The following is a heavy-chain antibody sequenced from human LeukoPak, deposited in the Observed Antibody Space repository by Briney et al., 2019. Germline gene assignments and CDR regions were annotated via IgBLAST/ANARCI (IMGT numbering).Heavy chain of an antibody. CDR3: AKERATTTSFDY. J-gene: IGHJ4*02. CDR1: GFTFKKYW. CDR2: IGGNGGGT. V-gene: IGHV3-23*01. D-gene: IGHD4-11*01. Sequence: GESLRLSCAASGFTFKKYWMNWVRQAPGTGLEWVSIIGGNGGGTYYADSVKGRFTISRDNSKNTLHLQMNSLRAEDTAVYFCAKERATTTSFDYWGQGTLVTVSS.